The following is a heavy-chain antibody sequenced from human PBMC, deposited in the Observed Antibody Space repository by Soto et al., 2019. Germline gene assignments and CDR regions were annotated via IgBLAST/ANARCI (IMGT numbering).Heavy chain of an antibody. CDR1: EFTFSSYA. CDR2: ISYDGSNK. V-gene: IGHV3-30-3*01. CDR3: ARVYAFDI. J-gene: IGHJ3*02. D-gene: IGHD2-8*01. Sequence: SLRLSCAASEFTFSSYAMHWVRQAPGKGLEWVAVISYDGSNKYYADSVKGRFTISRDNSKNTLYLQMNSLRAEDTAVYYCARVYAFDIWGQGTMVTVSS.